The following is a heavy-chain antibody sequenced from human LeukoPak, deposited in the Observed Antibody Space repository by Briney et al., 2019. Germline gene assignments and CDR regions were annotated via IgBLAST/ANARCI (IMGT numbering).Heavy chain of an antibody. V-gene: IGHV3-53*01. CDR2: IRPSGDNT. CDR3: ARVAGWHWFDP. J-gene: IGHJ5*02. CDR1: GFTVSSNY. D-gene: IGHD6-19*01. Sequence: PGGSLRLSCAASGFTVSSNYMTWVRQAPGRGLEWVSSIRPSGDNTYYGDSVKGRFTISRDNSKNTVYLQMNNMRVDDTAVYHCARVAGWHWFDPWGQGTLVTVSS.